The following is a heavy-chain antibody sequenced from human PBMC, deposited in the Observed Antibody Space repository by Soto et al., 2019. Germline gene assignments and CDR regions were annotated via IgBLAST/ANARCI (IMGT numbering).Heavy chain of an antibody. V-gene: IGHV2-26*01. CDR3: ELIKDWSRTDCYLAAFDL. CDR2: IFSNDDK. CDR1: GLSLSSGKLG. Sequence: ASGPTPGNPRETLPLTCPLSGLSLSSGKLGVSWLPQPPGKDLEWLAHIFSNDDKSYSTPLSVRVTNSKDTSRSQVVLTMTNMDPLDSGTYYCELIKDWSRTDCYLAAFDLWGQ. D-gene: IGHD2-2*01. J-gene: IGHJ5*02.